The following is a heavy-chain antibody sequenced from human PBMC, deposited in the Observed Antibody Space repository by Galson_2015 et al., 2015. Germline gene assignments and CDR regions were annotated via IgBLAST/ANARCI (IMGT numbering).Heavy chain of an antibody. D-gene: IGHD2-2*02. J-gene: IGHJ4*02. CDR2: IRSKAYGGTT. Sequence: SLRLSCAASGFTFGDYAMSGFRQAPGKGLEWVGFIRSKAYGGTTEYAASVKGRFTISRDDSKSIAYLQMNSLKTEDTAVYYCTREDCSSTSCHNSLDYWGQGTLVTVSS. CDR3: TREDCSSTSCHNSLDY. CDR1: GFTFGDYA. V-gene: IGHV3-49*03.